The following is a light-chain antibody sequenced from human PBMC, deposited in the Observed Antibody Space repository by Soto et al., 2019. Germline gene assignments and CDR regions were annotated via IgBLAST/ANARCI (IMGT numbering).Light chain of an antibody. J-gene: IGKJ1*01. CDR2: DAF. CDR1: QSISTW. Sequence: DIQITQSPSTLSASLGDRVTITCRASQSISTWLAWYQQKPGKAPKLLIYDAFSLESGVPSRFSGSGSGTEFTLTISSLQPDDFATYYCQQYTSYWTFGQGTKV. V-gene: IGKV1-5*01. CDR3: QQYTSYWT.